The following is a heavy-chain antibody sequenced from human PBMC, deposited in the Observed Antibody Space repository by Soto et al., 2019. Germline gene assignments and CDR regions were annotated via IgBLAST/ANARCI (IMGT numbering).Heavy chain of an antibody. CDR3: AREGERGDSSVFQYFQH. J-gene: IGHJ1*01. D-gene: IGHD3-22*01. CDR1: GFTFTGYY. CDR2: INPNSGGT. Sequence: ASLTVSFTSAGFTFTGYYMHLVRQAPGQGLEWMGWINPNSGGTNYAQKFQGRVTMTRDTSISTAYMELSRLRSDDTAVYYCAREGERGDSSVFQYFQHWGQGTLVTVSS. V-gene: IGHV1-2*02.